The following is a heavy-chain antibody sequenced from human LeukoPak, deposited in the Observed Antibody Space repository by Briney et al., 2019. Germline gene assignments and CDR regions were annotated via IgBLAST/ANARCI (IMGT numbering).Heavy chain of an antibody. CDR3: ARGTYGSSWQLEHFDY. CDR1: GGSISSYY. CDR2: IYYSGST. V-gene: IGHV4-59*01. J-gene: IGHJ4*02. Sequence: SETLSLTCAVSGGSISSYYWSWIRQPPGKGLEWIGYIYYSGSTNYNPSLKSRVTISVDTSKNQSSLKLSPLTAADTAVYYCARGTYGSSWQLEHFDYWGQGTLVTVSS. D-gene: IGHD6-13*01.